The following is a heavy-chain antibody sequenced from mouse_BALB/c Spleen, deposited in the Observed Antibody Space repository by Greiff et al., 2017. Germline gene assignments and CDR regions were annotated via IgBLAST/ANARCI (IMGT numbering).Heavy chain of an antibody. CDR1: GYAFSSYW. J-gene: IGHJ3*01. CDR3: ATEEAYGAWFAY. V-gene: IGHV1-80*01. CDR2: IYTGDGDT. D-gene: IGHD2-10*02. Sequence: QVQLQQSGAELVRPGSSVKISCKASGYAFSSYWMNWVKQRPGKGLEWIGQIYTGDGDTNNNGKFKGKATLTADKSSSTAYMQLSSLTSEDSAVYFCATEEAYGAWFAYWGQGTLVTVSA.